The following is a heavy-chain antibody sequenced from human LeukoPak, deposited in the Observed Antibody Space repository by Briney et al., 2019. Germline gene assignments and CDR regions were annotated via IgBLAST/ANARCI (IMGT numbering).Heavy chain of an antibody. CDR2: IYHSGST. CDR1: GYSISSGYY. V-gene: IGHV4-38-2*02. CDR3: ARGPLSYDWGQIDY. Sequence: PSETLSLTCTVSGYSISSGYYWGWIRQPPGKGLEWIGSIYHSGSTYYNPSLKSRVTISVDTSKNQFSLKLSSVTAADTAVYYCARGPLSYDWGQIDYWGQGTLVTVSS. D-gene: IGHD5-12*01. J-gene: IGHJ4*02.